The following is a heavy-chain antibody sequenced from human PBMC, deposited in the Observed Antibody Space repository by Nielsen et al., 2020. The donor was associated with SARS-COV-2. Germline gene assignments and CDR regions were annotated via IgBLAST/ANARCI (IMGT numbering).Heavy chain of an antibody. J-gene: IGHJ5*02. CDR1: GGTFSSYA. D-gene: IGHD6-13*01. V-gene: IGHV1-46*01. CDR3: ASSIAAAGWNWFDP. CDR2: INPSGGST. Sequence: ASVKVSCKASGGTFSSYAISWVRQAPGQGLEWMGIINPSGGSTSYAQKFQGRVTMTRDTSTSTVYMELSSLRSEDTAVYYCASSIAAAGWNWFDPWGQGTLVTVSS.